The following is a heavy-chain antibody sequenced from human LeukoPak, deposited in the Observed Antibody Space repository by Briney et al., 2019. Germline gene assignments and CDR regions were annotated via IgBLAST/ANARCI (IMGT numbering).Heavy chain of an antibody. V-gene: IGHV3-33*01. CDR2: IWYDGSNA. CDR1: GFTFRNHG. Sequence: GGSLRLSCAASGFTFRNHGMHWVRQAPGKGLEWVAVIWYDGSNAYYADSVKGRFTISRDNSRNTLYLQMNSLRAEDTAVYYCARGIGARRLDYWGQGTPVTVSS. J-gene: IGHJ4*02. CDR3: ARGIGARRLDY. D-gene: IGHD6-6*01.